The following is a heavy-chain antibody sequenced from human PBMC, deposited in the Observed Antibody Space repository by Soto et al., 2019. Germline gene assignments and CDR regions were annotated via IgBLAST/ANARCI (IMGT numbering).Heavy chain of an antibody. CDR3: ARDKGDGSGSYYGY. Sequence: ASVKVSCKASGYTFTSYGISWVRQAPGQGHEWMGWISAYNGNTNYAQKLQGRVTMTTDTSTSTAYMELRSLRSDDTAVYYCARDKGDGSGSYYGYWGQGTLVTVSS. D-gene: IGHD3-10*01. J-gene: IGHJ4*02. V-gene: IGHV1-18*01. CDR1: GYTFTSYG. CDR2: ISAYNGNT.